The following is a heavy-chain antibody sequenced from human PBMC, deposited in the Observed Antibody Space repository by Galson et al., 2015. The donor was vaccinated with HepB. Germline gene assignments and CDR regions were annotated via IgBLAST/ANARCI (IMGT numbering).Heavy chain of an antibody. J-gene: IGHJ6*02. D-gene: IGHD5-12*01. CDR1: GFTFGDYA. CDR2: IRSKAYGGTT. Sequence: SLRLSCAASGFTFGDYAMSWVRQAPGKGLEWVGFIRSKAYGGTTEYAASVKGRFTISRDDSKSIAYLQMNSLKTEDTAVYYCTRGEGGYSGYDPYYYYGMDVWGQGTTVTVSS. CDR3: TRGEGGYSGYDPYYYYGMDV. V-gene: IGHV3-49*04.